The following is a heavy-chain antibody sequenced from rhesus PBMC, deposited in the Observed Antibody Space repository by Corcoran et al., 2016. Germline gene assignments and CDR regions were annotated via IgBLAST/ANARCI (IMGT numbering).Heavy chain of an antibody. CDR1: GYTFTDYY. V-gene: IGHV1-138*01. Sequence: QVQLVQSGAEVKKPGASVKVSCKASGYTFTDYYLQWVRPAPGQGLEWMGRNNQKTGGKDYAQKFQERVNMTRDTSTTTAYMGLSSRRSEDTAVYYCARAYSGYNYGLDAWGQGVVVTVSS. CDR2: NNQKTGGK. J-gene: IGHJ6*01. CDR3: ARAYSGYNYGLDA. D-gene: IGHD5-24*01.